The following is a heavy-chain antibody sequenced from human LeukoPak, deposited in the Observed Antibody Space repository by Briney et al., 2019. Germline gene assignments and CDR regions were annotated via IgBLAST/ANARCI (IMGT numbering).Heavy chain of an antibody. CDR1: GFSFSSHW. CDR2: VKKDVNEK. CDR3: ARGPPCGTRSDYLDY. D-gene: IGHD3-10*01. V-gene: IGHV3-7*01. Sequence: GGSLRLSCAASGFSFSSHWMTWVRQAPGKGLEWVASVKKDVNEKYYVDSVKGRFTISRDNAKNSLFLQMNSLRVEDTAVYYCARGPPCGTRSDYLDYWGQGALVTVSS. J-gene: IGHJ4*02.